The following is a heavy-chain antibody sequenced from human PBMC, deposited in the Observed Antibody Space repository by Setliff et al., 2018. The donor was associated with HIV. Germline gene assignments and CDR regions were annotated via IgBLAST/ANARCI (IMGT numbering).Heavy chain of an antibody. CDR1: GYTFTSYG. J-gene: IGHJ3*02. V-gene: IGHV1-18*01. D-gene: IGHD3-3*01. Sequence: ASVKVSCKTSGYTFTSYGISWVRQAPGQGLEWMGWISAYSGNTNYAQKLQGRVTMTTDTSTSTAYMELRSLRSDDTAVYYCARVAWYYSFWSGLGDAFDIWGQGTMVTVSS. CDR3: ARVAWYYSFWSGLGDAFDI. CDR2: ISAYSGNT.